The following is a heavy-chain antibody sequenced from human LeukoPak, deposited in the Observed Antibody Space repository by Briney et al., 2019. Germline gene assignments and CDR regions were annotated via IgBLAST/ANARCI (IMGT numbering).Heavy chain of an antibody. V-gene: IGHV4-34*01. CDR3: ATEWTDGEYVDY. D-gene: IGHD4-17*01. J-gene: IGHJ4*02. CDR1: GGSFSGYY. CDR2: TDQNEIT. Sequence: SETLSLTCAVYGGSFSGYYWSWIRQAPGKGLEWIGDTDQNEITNYNPALKSRVTISVDMSKNHFSLTLNSVTAADTAVYYCATEWTDGEYVDYWGQGTLVTVSS.